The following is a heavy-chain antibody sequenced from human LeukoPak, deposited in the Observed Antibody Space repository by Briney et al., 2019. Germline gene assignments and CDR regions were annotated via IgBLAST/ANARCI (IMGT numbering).Heavy chain of an antibody. V-gene: IGHV1-24*01. CDR3: GTRRHEGEWLLYYYGMDV. CDR2: FDPEDGET. Sequence: ASVKVSCKVSGYTLTELSMHWVRQAPGQGLEWMGGFDPEDGETIYAQKFQGRVTMTEDTSTDTAYMELSSLRSEDTAVYYCGTRRHEGEWLLYYYGMDVWGQGTTVTVSS. CDR1: GYTLTELS. J-gene: IGHJ6*02. D-gene: IGHD3-3*01.